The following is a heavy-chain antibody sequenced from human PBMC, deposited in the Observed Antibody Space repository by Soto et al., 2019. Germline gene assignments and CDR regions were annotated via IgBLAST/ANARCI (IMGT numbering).Heavy chain of an antibody. V-gene: IGHV4-59*01. D-gene: IGHD6-13*01. CDR2: IYYSGST. CDR1: CGSIISYY. J-gene: IGHJ4*02. Sequence: SETLSLTCTFSCGSIISYYWSWIRQPPGKGLEWIGYIYYSGSTNYNPSLKSRVTISVDTSKNQFSLKLSSVTAADTAIYYCARETSWYPTPFDYWGQGTLVTVSS. CDR3: ARETSWYPTPFDY.